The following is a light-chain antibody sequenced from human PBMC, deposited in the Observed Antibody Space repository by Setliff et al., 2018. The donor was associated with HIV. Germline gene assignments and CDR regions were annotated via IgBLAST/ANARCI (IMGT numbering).Light chain of an antibody. V-gene: IGLV2-14*01. J-gene: IGLJ2*01. Sequence: QSALTQPASVSGSPGQSITISCTGTTSDVGAYDYVPWYQQHPGKAPKLMIYEVSYRPSGISTRFSGSKSGNTASLTISGLQAEDEADYHCSSYTTTSTVVFGGGTKVTVL. CDR2: EVS. CDR1: TSDVGAYDY. CDR3: SSYTTTSTVV.